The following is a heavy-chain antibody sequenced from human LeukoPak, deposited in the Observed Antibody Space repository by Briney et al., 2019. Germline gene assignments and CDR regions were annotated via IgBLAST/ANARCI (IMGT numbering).Heavy chain of an antibody. D-gene: IGHD3-10*01. CDR3: ARDETGGYFEN. V-gene: IGHV3-7*01. J-gene: IGHJ4*02. Sequence: GGSLRLSCAASGFTFSSYWMSWVRQAPGKGLEWVANINLDGSKKYYVDSVKGRFTISRDNAQNSLCLQMNSLRVEDTAVYYCARDETGGYFENWGQGTLVTVSS. CDR1: GFTFSSYW. CDR2: INLDGSKK.